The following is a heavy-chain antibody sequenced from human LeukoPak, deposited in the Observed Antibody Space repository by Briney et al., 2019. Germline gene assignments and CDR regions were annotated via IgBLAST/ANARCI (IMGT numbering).Heavy chain of an antibody. V-gene: IGHV4-4*02. D-gene: IGHD3-22*01. Sequence: SETLSLTCAVSGGSISSSNWWSWVRQPPGKGLERIGEIYHSGRTNYTPSLKSRVTISVDKSKNQLSLKLSSVTAADTAVYYCARDNYDNSGYYFDYWGQGTLVTVSS. CDR1: GGSISSSNW. CDR3: ARDNYDNSGYYFDY. CDR2: IYHSGRT. J-gene: IGHJ4*02.